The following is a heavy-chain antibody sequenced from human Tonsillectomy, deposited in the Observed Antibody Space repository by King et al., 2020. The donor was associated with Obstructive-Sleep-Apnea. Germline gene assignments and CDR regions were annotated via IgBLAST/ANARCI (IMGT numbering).Heavy chain of an antibody. CDR1: GVTFSSYA. V-gene: IGHV3-30-3*01. Sequence: QLVQSGGGVVQPGRSLRLSCSASGVTFSSYAMHWCRQAPGKGWEWGAVTSYDRSNEYYADSVKGRFTISIDNSKNTLLRQMTSLIVEDTSVYFCARGRHYIVVLPAAIDYWGQGTLVTVPS. D-gene: IGHD2-2*01. CDR3: ARGRHYIVVLPAAIDY. J-gene: IGHJ4*02. CDR2: TSYDRSNE.